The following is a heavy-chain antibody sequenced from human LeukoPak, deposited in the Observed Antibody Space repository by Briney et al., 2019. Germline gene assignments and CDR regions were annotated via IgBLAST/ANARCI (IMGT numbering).Heavy chain of an antibody. V-gene: IGHV4-31*03. CDR2: IYYSGST. CDR3: ARSFRGLDGYNPVSY. D-gene: IGHD5-24*01. J-gene: IGHJ4*02. CDR1: GGSISSGGYY. Sequence: SETLSLTCTVSGGSISSGGYYWSWIRQHPGKGLEWIGYIYYSGSTYYNPSLKSRVTISVDTSKNQFSLKLSSVTAADTAVYYCARSFRGLDGYNPVSYWGQGTLVTVSS.